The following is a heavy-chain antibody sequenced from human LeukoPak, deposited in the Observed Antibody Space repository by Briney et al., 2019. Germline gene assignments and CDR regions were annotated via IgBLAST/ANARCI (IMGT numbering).Heavy chain of an antibody. V-gene: IGHV1-2*04. Sequence: ASVKVSCKASGYTFTGYYMHWVRQAPGQGLEWMGWINPNSGGTNYAQKFQGWVTMTRDTSIGTAYMELSRLRSDDTAVYYCAGEGDYYDSSGLDYWGQGTLVTVSS. D-gene: IGHD3-22*01. CDR1: GYTFTGYY. CDR2: INPNSGGT. CDR3: AGEGDYYDSSGLDY. J-gene: IGHJ4*02.